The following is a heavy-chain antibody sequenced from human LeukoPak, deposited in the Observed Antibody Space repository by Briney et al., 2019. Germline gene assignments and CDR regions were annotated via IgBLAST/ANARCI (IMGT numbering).Heavy chain of an antibody. D-gene: IGHD6-19*01. CDR3: VRDLRYSSGWSASGMDV. J-gene: IGHJ6*03. V-gene: IGHV1-18*01. Sequence: ASVKVSCKASGYTFTSHGISWGRQAPGQGLEWMGCISTYNGNTNYAQKLQGTVSMTTDTSTSTAYMDLRSLRSDDPAVYYCVRDLRYSSGWSASGMDVWGKGTTVTISS. CDR2: ISTYNGNT. CDR1: GYTFTSHG.